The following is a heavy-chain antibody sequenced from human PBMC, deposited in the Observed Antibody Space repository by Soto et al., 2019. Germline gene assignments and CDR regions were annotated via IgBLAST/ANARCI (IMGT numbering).Heavy chain of an antibody. D-gene: IGHD1-26*01. V-gene: IGHV3-30*04. J-gene: IGHJ4*02. CDR2: ISYDGSNK. Sequence: QVQLVESGGGVVQPGRSLRLSCAASGFTFSSFAIHWVRQAPGKGLEWMAVISYDGSNKYYADSVEGRFTISRDNSKNSVFRQMTSLRPKDTAVYSCARAYPQVGSNYCYYWGQGTLVTVSS. CDR1: GFTFSSFA. CDR3: ARAYPQVGSNYCYY.